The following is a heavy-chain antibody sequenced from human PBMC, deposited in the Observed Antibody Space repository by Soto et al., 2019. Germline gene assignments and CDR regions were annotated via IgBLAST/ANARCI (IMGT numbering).Heavy chain of an antibody. J-gene: IGHJ4*02. D-gene: IGHD6-19*01. Sequence: SETLSLTCAVSGGPIDSGAFSLSWIRQPPGKGLEWIGYVTHSGTAYSIPSLNGRLTLSVDSSQTQFSLKLTSVTAADSAFYYCARIHWAQSSLDYWGRGILVTVSS. V-gene: IGHV4-30-2*01. CDR1: GGPIDSGAFS. CDR2: VTHSGTA. CDR3: ARIHWAQSSLDY.